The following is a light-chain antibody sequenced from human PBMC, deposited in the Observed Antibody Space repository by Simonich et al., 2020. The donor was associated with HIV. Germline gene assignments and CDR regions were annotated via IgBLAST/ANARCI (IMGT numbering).Light chain of an antibody. Sequence: QSMLTQPPSVSGAPGQRVTISCTGGSSNIGANYDVHWYQQLPGTAPKLLIYGNSNRPSGVPDRFSGSKSGTSASLAITGLQADDEADYYCQSSDSSLSGSVFGGGTKLTVL. CDR3: QSSDSSLSGSV. CDR2: GNS. V-gene: IGLV1-40*01. J-gene: IGLJ3*02. CDR1: SSNIGANYD.